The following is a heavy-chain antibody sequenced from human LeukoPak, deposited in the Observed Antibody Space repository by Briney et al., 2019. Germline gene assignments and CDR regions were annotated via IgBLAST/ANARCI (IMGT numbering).Heavy chain of an antibody. D-gene: IGHD6-13*01. CDR1: GGSISSYY. Sequence: SETLSLTCTVSGGSISSYYWSWIRQPAGKGLEWIGRIYTSGSTNYNPSLKSRVTMSVDTSKNQFSLKLSSVTAADTAVYYCARVAAGHLVLGYYYYMDVWGKGTTVTVSS. CDR2: IYTSGST. V-gene: IGHV4-4*07. CDR3: ARVAAGHLVLGYYYYMDV. J-gene: IGHJ6*03.